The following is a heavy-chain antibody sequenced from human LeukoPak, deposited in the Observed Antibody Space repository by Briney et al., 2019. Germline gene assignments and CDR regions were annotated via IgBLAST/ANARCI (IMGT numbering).Heavy chain of an antibody. CDR1: GFTVSSNY. D-gene: IGHD6-19*01. CDR3: ARDRSVAGFDP. J-gene: IGHJ5*02. CDR2: IYSGGST. V-gene: IGHV3-66*01. Sequence: GGSLRLSCAASGFTVSSNYMGWVRQAPGKGLEWVSVIYSGGSTYYADSVKGRFTISRDNSKNTLYLQMNSLRAEDTAVYYCARDRSVAGFDPWGQGTLVTVSS.